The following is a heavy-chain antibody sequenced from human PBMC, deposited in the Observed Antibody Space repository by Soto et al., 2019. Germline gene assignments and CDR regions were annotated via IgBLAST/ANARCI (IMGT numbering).Heavy chain of an antibody. Sequence: QVQLVQSGAEVKKPGASVKVSCKASGYTFTSYGISWVRQAPGQGLEWMGWISAYNGNTKYAQKLQGRVTMTTDTSTSTAYMELMSMIPHDTAVYYCERETNYFDYWGQGTLGTVYS. J-gene: IGHJ4*02. V-gene: IGHV1-18*01. D-gene: IGHD4-17*01. CDR2: ISAYNGNT. CDR3: ERETNYFDY. CDR1: GYTFTSYG.